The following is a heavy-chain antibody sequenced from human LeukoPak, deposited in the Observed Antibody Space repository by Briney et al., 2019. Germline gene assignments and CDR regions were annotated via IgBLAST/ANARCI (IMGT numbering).Heavy chain of an antibody. J-gene: IGHJ3*02. V-gene: IGHV5-51*01. CDR1: GYSFSTYW. Sequence: GESLKISCRGSGYSFSTYWVGWVRQMPGKGLEWMGIMYPGDSDTRYSPSFQGQFTISADKSISTAYLQWSSLKASDTAMYYCARRDGYNMGAFDIWGQGTMVAVSS. CDR3: ARRDGYNMGAFDI. CDR2: MYPGDSDT. D-gene: IGHD5-24*01.